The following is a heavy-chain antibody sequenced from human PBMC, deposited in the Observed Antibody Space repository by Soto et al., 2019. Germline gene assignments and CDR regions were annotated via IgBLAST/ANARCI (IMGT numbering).Heavy chain of an antibody. CDR2: IYYSGST. CDR1: GGSISSYY. J-gene: IGHJ4*02. Sequence: PSETLSLTCTVSGGSISSYYWSWIRQPPGKGLEWIGYIYYSGSTNYNPSLKSRVTISVDTSKNQFSLKLSSVTAADTAVYYCASNPSYYYGSGSYYKGTRYNFDYWGQGTLVTVAS. V-gene: IGHV4-59*08. CDR3: ASNPSYYYGSGSYYKGTRYNFDY. D-gene: IGHD3-10*01.